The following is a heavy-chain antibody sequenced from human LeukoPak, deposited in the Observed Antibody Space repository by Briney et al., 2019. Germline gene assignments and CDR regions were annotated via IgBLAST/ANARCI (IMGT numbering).Heavy chain of an antibody. Sequence: GASVKVSCKASGGTFSSYAISWVRQPPGQGLEWMGGIIPIFGTANYAQKFQGRVTITADKSTSTAYMELSSLRSEDTAVYYCARDGTRYYYGSGGEYNWFDPWGQGTLVTVSS. J-gene: IGHJ5*02. CDR2: IIPIFGTA. D-gene: IGHD3-10*01. CDR3: ARDGTRYYYGSGGEYNWFDP. V-gene: IGHV1-69*06. CDR1: GGTFSSYA.